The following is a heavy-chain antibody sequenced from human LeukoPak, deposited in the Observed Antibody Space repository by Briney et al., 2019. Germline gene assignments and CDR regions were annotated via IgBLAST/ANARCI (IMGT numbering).Heavy chain of an antibody. Sequence: GGSLRLSCAASGFTFSSYAMHWVRQAPGKGLEWVAVISYDGSNKYYADSVKGRFTISRDNSKNTLYLQMNSLRAEDTAVYYCAREGYYYDSSGYYTQLPFDYWGQGTLVTVSS. D-gene: IGHD3-22*01. CDR2: ISYDGSNK. V-gene: IGHV3-30*04. CDR3: AREGYYYDSSGYYTQLPFDY. CDR1: GFTFSSYA. J-gene: IGHJ4*02.